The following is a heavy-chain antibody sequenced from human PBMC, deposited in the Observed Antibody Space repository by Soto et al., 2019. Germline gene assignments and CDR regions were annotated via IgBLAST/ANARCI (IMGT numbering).Heavy chain of an antibody. J-gene: IGHJ4*02. CDR3: ARAPYSSGCWGFDY. D-gene: IGHD6-19*01. CDR2: ISTDGSVT. Sequence: GVSLRLSFAASGLTFSSYWMHWFRQAPGKGLVWVSRISTDGSVTTYADSVKGRFTISRDNAKNTLYLQMNSLRTEDTAVYYCARAPYSSGCWGFDYWGQGPRSPSPQ. V-gene: IGHV3-74*01. CDR1: GLTFSSYW.